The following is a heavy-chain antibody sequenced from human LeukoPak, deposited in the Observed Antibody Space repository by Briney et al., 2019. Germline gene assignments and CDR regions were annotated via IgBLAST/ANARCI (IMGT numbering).Heavy chain of an antibody. J-gene: IGHJ6*04. CDR2: IYYSGST. D-gene: IGHD3-22*01. CDR1: GGSISSYY. CDR3: ARRSNDSSGYYGDYGMDV. V-gene: IGHV4-59*01. Sequence: SETLSLTCTVSGGSISSYYWSWIRQPPGKGLEWIGYIYYSGSTNYNPSLKSRVTISVDTSKNQFSLKLSSVTAADTAVYYCARRSNDSSGYYGDYGMDVWGKGTTVTVSS.